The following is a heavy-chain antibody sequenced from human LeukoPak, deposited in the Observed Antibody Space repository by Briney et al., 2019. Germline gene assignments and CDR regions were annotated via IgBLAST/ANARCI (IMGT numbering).Heavy chain of an antibody. J-gene: IGHJ4*02. D-gene: IGHD2/OR15-2a*01. CDR3: AREQYYRFDT. V-gene: IGHV3-11*01. Sequence: GGSLRLSCVGSGVIISDYYTSSIRQAPGKGLEWVAVLGNSDNNMFLSDSVKGRFTISRDNAKNSVSLQMNSLRAEDTAVYYCAREQYYRFDTWGQGAPVTVSS. CDR1: GVIISDYY. CDR2: LGNSDNNM.